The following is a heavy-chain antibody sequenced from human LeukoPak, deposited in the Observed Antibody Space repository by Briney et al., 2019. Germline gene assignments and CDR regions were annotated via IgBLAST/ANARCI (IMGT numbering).Heavy chain of an antibody. J-gene: IGHJ4*02. D-gene: IGHD5-18*01. V-gene: IGHV3-23*01. Sequence: PGGSLRLSCAASGFTFSSYAMIWVRQAPGKGPEWVSAVSGSGGNTYYADSVKGRFTISRDNSKNTLYLQMNSLRAEDAAVYYCAKRTRGYSYGTLDYWGQGTLVTVSS. CDR2: VSGSGGNT. CDR3: AKRTRGYSYGTLDY. CDR1: GFTFSSYA.